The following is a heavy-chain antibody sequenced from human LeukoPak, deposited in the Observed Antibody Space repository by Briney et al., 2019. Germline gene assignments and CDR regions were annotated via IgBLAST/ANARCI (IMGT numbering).Heavy chain of an antibody. CDR1: GFTFSSYS. J-gene: IGHJ4*02. Sequence: GGSLRLSCAASGFTFSSYSMNWVRQAPGKGLEWVSSISSSSSYIYYADSVKGRFTISRDNAKNSLYLQMNSLRAEDTALYYCARGSYYDILTGYGDYWGQGTLVTVSS. CDR3: ARGSYYDILTGYGDY. V-gene: IGHV3-21*03. D-gene: IGHD3-9*01. CDR2: ISSSSSYI.